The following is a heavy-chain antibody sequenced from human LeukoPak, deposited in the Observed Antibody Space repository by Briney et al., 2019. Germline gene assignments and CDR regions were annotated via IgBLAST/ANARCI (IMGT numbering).Heavy chain of an antibody. CDR2: IDPSDSYT. V-gene: IGHV5-10-1*01. CDR3: ASLEMATDY. CDR1: AYRVTSYW. J-gene: IGHJ4*02. Sequence: GESLRISCKGSAYRVTSYWISWVRQMPGKGLEWMGRIDPSDSYTNYSPSFQGRVTISADKSISTAYLQWASLKASDTAMYYCASLEMATDYWGQGTLVTVSS. D-gene: IGHD5-24*01.